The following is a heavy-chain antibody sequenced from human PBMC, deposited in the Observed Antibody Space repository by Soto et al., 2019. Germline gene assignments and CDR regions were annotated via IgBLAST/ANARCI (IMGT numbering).Heavy chain of an antibody. J-gene: IGHJ6*02. CDR3: VRVPRITVFGVVRETYTLDV. V-gene: IGHV4-39*01. CDR2: IYYSGTT. CDR1: GGSISSSNYY. Sequence: PSETLSLTCTVSGGSISSSNYYWGWIRQPPGKGLEWIGTIYYSGTTFYNPSLKSGVTISVDTSNNQFSLKLYSVTAADTAVYYCVRVPRITVFGVVRETYTLDVWGQGTTVTVSS. D-gene: IGHD3-3*01.